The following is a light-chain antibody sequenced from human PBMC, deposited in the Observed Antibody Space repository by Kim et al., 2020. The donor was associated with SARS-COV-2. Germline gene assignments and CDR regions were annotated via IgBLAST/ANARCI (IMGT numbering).Light chain of an antibody. J-gene: IGKJ1*01. CDR1: QSVSSN. Sequence: EIVMTQSPPTLSVSPGERATLSCRASQSVSSNLAWYQQKPGHPPRLLIYGASTRATGIPASFSGSGSGTEFTLTISNLQSEDFAVYYCQQYNDWPRTFGQGTKVEIK. CDR3: QQYNDWPRT. V-gene: IGKV3-15*01. CDR2: GAS.